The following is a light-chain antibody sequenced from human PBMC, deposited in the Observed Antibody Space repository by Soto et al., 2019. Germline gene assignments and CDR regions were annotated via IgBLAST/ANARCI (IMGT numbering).Light chain of an antibody. J-gene: IGKJ1*01. CDR1: QSISSW. Sequence: DIKMSQSPSTLSASVGDRVTITCRASQSISSWFAWSQHQPGKAPTLLIYKASTLDSGAPSRFRGSGSGTDITLIISSMHPDDVATYYCHHYNTYSPERTFGQGTKVDI. CDR2: KAS. V-gene: IGKV1-5*03. CDR3: HHYNTYSPERT.